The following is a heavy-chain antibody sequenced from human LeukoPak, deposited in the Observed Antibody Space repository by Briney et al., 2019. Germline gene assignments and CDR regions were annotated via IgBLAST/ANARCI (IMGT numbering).Heavy chain of an antibody. CDR2: ISSSSSTI. CDR3: ARENSDWLLWFGESSYGMDV. Sequence: GGSLRLSCAASAFTSSSYSVNWVRQAPGKGLEWVSYISSSSSTIYYADSVKGRFTISRDNAKNSLYLQMNSLGAEDTAVYYCARENSDWLLWFGESSYGMDVWGQGTTVTVSS. V-gene: IGHV3-48*01. CDR1: AFTSSSYS. J-gene: IGHJ6*02. D-gene: IGHD3-10*01.